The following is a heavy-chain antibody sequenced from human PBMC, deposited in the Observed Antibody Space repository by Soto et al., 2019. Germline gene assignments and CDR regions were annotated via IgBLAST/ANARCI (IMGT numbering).Heavy chain of an antibody. Sequence: QITLKESGPTLVKPTQTLTVACSVSGLSVSTYGAGVAWIRQPPGKALEWLGIIYWDDAKRYSPLLQTRLTITRSTSTNPVVLTLTRLDPVDTATYYCAHRSTAHNAYGLFDTWGQGTLVTVSS. D-gene: IGHD4-17*01. CDR3: AHRSTAHNAYGLFDT. J-gene: IGHJ4*02. CDR1: GLSVSTYGAG. CDR2: IYWDDAK. V-gene: IGHV2-5*02.